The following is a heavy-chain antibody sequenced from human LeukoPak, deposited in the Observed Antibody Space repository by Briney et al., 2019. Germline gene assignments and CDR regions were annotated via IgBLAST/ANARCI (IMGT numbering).Heavy chain of an antibody. J-gene: IGHJ4*02. CDR1: GGSISSSSYY. D-gene: IGHD3-3*01. CDR2: IYYSGST. Sequence: SETLSLTCTVSGGSISSSSYYWGWIRQPPGKGPEWIGSIYYSGSTYYNPSLKSRVTISVDTSKNQFSLKLSSVTAADTAVYYCARGGATYDFWSGPYFDYWGQGTLVTVSS. CDR3: ARGGATYDFWSGPYFDY. V-gene: IGHV4-39*01.